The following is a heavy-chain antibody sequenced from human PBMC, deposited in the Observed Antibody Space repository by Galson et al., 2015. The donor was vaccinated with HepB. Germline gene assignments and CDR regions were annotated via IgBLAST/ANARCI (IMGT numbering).Heavy chain of an antibody. D-gene: IGHD1-14*01. V-gene: IGHV1-46*01. CDR3: ARTPNLDYYYYYMDV. Sequence: SVKVSCKASGYTFTLYFVHWVRQAPGQGLEWMGLINPSGGSTSYAQKFQGRVTLTSDTSTSTVYMELSSLRSEDTAVYYCARTPNLDYYYYYMDVWGKGTTVTVSS. CDR1: GYTFTLYF. J-gene: IGHJ6*03. CDR2: INPSGGST.